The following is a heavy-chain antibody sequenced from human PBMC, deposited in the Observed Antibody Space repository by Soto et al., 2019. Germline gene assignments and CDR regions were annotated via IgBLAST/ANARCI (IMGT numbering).Heavy chain of an antibody. CDR1: GGSFSGYQ. J-gene: IGHJ6*03. CDR3: ARGLILWFGELSRRGGYYSSMDV. V-gene: IGHV4-34*01. Sequence: QVQLQQWGAGLLKPSETLSLTCAVYGGSFSGYQWSWIRQTPGKGLEWIGGINDSGDINYNPSLKSRVTILVNSPKKQISLRLSSVTAADPAVYYCARGLILWFGELSRRGGYYSSMDVWGKGTTVTVSS. D-gene: IGHD3-10*01. CDR2: INDSGDI.